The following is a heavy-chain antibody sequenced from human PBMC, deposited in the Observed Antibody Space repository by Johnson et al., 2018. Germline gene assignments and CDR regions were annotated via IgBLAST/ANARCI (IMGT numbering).Heavy chain of an antibody. CDR3: ASDLSTYWSRSSCANWFDP. J-gene: IGHJ5*02. D-gene: IGHD2-2*01. CDR2: IWYDGSNK. V-gene: IGHV3-33*08. Sequence: QVQLVQSGGALVQPGGSLRLSCAASGFNFSSYAMSWVRQAPGKGLEWVAVIWYDGSNKYYADSVKGRFTISRDNSKNTLYLQMNSLRAEDTAVYYCASDLSTYWSRSSCANWFDPWGQGTLVTVSS. CDR1: GFNFSSYA.